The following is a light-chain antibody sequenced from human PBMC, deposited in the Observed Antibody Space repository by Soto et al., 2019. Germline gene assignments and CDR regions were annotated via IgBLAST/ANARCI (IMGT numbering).Light chain of an antibody. V-gene: IGLV2-14*03. J-gene: IGLJ1*01. CDR1: SSDIGGYNY. CDR3: GSYTTTNTPKIV. Sequence: QSALTQPASGSGSPGQSITISCTGTSSDIGGYNYVSWYPHHPSKAPKLIIYDVSNRPSGFSNRFSGSKSGNTASLTISGLQPEDEADNSCGSYTTTNTPKIVFGPGTKVPVL. CDR2: DVS.